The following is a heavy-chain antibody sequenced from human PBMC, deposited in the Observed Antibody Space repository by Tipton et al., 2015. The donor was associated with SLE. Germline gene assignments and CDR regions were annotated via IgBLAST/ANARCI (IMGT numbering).Heavy chain of an antibody. CDR3: ARRAVAGPFDY. CDR2: IYYSGST. CDR1: GGSISSHY. Sequence: TLSLTCTVSGGSISSHYWSWIRQPPGKGLEWIGYIYYSGSTNYNPSLKSRVTISVDTSKNQFSLKLSSVTAADTAVYYCARRAVAGPFDYWGQGTLVTVSS. D-gene: IGHD6-19*01. J-gene: IGHJ4*02. V-gene: IGHV4-59*11.